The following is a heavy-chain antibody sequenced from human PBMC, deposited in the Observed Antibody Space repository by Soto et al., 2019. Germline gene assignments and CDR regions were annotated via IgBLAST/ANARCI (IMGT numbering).Heavy chain of an antibody. CDR3: ARARYSGSYIL. D-gene: IGHD1-26*01. Sequence: ASVKVSCKASGYTFTSYDIYWVRQATGQGLEWMGWMNPNTGSTSYAQKFQGRVTMTRDTSTSTVYMELSSLRSEDTAVYYCARARYSGSYILWGQGTLVTVSS. CDR2: MNPNTGST. V-gene: IGHV1-8*01. CDR1: GYTFTSYD. J-gene: IGHJ4*02.